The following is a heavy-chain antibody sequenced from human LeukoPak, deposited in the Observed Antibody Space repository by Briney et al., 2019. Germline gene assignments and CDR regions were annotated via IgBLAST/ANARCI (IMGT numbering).Heavy chain of an antibody. CDR2: ISGSGGST. CDR1: GFTFSSYA. D-gene: IGHD3-16*02. J-gene: IGHJ4*02. CDR3: AIDRGDYVRGSYRYFDY. Sequence: GGSLRLSCAASGFTFSSYAVSWVRQAPGKGLECVSAISGSGGSTYYADCVKGRFTISRDNSKNTLHLQMNRLRAGDTAVYYCAIDRGDYVRGSYRYFDYWGQGTLVAVSS. V-gene: IGHV3-23*01.